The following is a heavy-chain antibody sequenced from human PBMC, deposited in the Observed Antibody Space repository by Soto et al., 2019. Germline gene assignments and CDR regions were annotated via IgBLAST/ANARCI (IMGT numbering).Heavy chain of an antibody. J-gene: IGHJ4*02. CDR1: GFTFSSYG. CDR3: ARGATSPSY. V-gene: IGHV3-23*01. Sequence: EVQLLESGGGLVQPGGSLRLSCAASGFTFSSYGMSWVRQAPGKGLEWVSAISSSGGRAYYADFVKGRFTISRDNSKNTLYLQMNSLRAEDTAVYYCARGATSPSYWGQGTLVTVSS. CDR2: ISSSGGRA.